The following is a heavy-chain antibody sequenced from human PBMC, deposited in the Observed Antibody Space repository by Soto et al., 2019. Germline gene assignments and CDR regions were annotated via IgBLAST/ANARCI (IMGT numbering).Heavy chain of an antibody. J-gene: IGHJ5*02. D-gene: IGHD6-13*01. CDR2: INPNSGGT. Sequence: ASVKVSCKASGYTFTGYYMHWVRQAPGQGLEWMGWINPNSGGTNYAQKFQGRVTMTRDTSISTAYMELSRLRSDDTAVYYCARGEYSSSWYIWFDPWGQGTLVTVS. CDR3: ARGEYSSSWYIWFDP. CDR1: GYTFTGYY. V-gene: IGHV1-2*02.